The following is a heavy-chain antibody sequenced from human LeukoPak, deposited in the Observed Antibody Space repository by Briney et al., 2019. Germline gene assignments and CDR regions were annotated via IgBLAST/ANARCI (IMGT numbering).Heavy chain of an antibody. CDR3: AREAWIAATNY. Sequence: PGGSLRPSCAAFGFTFSTSWMSWVRQAPGKGLGWLADIKEEGSEKYYVDSVKGRFTITRDNAKNSLYLQMNSLRAEDTAVYYCAREAWIAATNYWGQGTLVTVSS. D-gene: IGHD2-15*01. J-gene: IGHJ4*02. V-gene: IGHV3-7*03. CDR1: GFTFSTSW. CDR2: IKEEGSEK.